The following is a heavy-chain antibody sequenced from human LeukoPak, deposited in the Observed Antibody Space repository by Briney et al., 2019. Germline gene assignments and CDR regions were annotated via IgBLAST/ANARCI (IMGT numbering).Heavy chain of an antibody. CDR3: AVGTTAPKLGAFDI. V-gene: IGHV1-18*01. Sequence: ASVKVSCKASGYNFMTYGISWVRQAPGQGLEWMGWISPYKGKTSYGQKFQGRITMTTDTSTSTAYMDLTSLRSDDTAVYHCAVGTTAPKLGAFDIWGQGTMVTVSS. D-gene: IGHD4-17*01. J-gene: IGHJ3*02. CDR2: ISPYKGKT. CDR1: GYNFMTYG.